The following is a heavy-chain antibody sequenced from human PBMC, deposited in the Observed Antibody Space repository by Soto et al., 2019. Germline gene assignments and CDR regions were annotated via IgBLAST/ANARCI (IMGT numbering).Heavy chain of an antibody. D-gene: IGHD6-19*01. J-gene: IGHJ6*02. Sequence: QVQLQESGPGLVKPSGTLSLTCAVSGGSISSSNWWSWVRQPPGKGLEWIGEIYHSGSTNYNPSRKRQDPIQVDKTKSQFPLKLSSVPAADTGVDYWASLRVDGRGGVYYYYGMDVWGQGTTVTVSS. CDR1: GGSISSSNW. CDR2: IYHSGST. CDR3: ASLRVDGRGGVYYYYGMDV. V-gene: IGHV4-4*02.